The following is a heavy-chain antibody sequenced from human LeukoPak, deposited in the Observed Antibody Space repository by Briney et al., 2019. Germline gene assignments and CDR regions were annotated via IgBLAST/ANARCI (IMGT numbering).Heavy chain of an antibody. J-gene: IGHJ4*02. Sequence: PGGSLRLSCAASGFTFSGYGMHWVRQAPGKGLEWGAVISYDGSNKYYADSVKGRFTISRDNSKNTLYLQMNSLRAEDTAVYYCAKESVDDYGDRYFDYWGQGTLVTVSS. CDR1: GFTFSGYG. V-gene: IGHV3-30*18. CDR3: AKESVDDYGDRYFDY. CDR2: ISYDGSNK. D-gene: IGHD4-17*01.